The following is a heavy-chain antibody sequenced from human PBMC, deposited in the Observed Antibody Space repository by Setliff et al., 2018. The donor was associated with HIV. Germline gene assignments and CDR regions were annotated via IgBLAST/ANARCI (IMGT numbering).Heavy chain of an antibody. Sequence: SETLSLTCTVSGGSINNYYWSWIRQPPGKGLEWIGYVYISGSTNYNPSLKSRVTISADTSKNQFSLKLSSVTAADTAVYYCASIELAAMVPVDYWGQGTLVTVSS. V-gene: IGHV4-4*09. CDR1: GGSINNYY. CDR2: VYISGST. J-gene: IGHJ4*02. D-gene: IGHD5-18*01. CDR3: ASIELAAMVPVDY.